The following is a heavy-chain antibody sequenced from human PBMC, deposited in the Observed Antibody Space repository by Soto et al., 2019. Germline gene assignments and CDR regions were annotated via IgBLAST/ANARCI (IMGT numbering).Heavy chain of an antibody. CDR2: IYYSGST. D-gene: IGHD2-8*01. CDR1: GGSISSYY. V-gene: IGHV4-59*01. Sequence: SSETLSLTCTVSGGSISSYYWSWIRQPPGKGLEWIGYIYYSGSTNYNPSLKSRVTISVDTSKNQFSLKLSSVTAADTAVYYCATGPGVPGDWFDPWGQGTLVTVSS. J-gene: IGHJ5*02. CDR3: ATGPGVPGDWFDP.